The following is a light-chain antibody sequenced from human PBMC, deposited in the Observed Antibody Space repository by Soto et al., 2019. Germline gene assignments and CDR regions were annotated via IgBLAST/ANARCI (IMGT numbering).Light chain of an antibody. V-gene: IGKV3-11*01. CDR3: QQRSKWPRK. CDR1: QSVSTY. J-gene: IGKJ1*01. CDR2: DAS. Sequence: EIVLTQSPATLSLSPGERATLSCRASQSVSTYLVWYQQKPGQAPRLLIYDASNRATGIPARFSGSGSGTDFTLTISSLGPEDCAGYYCQQRSKWPRKFGKGTKVEIK.